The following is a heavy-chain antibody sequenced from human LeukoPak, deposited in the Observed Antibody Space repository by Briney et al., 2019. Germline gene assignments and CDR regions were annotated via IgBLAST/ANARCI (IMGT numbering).Heavy chain of an antibody. CDR2: IIPIFGKA. Sequence: ASVKVSCKASGGTFTSYAISWVRQAPGQGLEWMGGIIPIFGKAKYAQKIQGRITITADESKSTDYMEMSRQRSEDRAVYYCPRVLGYCSSTSCSAPYFDYWGQGTLVTVSS. D-gene: IGHD2-2*01. V-gene: IGHV1-69*01. J-gene: IGHJ4*02. CDR1: GGTFTSYA. CDR3: PRVLGYCSSTSCSAPYFDY.